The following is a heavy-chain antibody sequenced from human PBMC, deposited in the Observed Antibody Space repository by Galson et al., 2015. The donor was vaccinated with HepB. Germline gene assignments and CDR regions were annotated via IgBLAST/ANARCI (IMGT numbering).Heavy chain of an antibody. CDR2: IGAYNGNT. CDR1: GYTFTSYG. Sequence: SVKVSCKASGYTFTSYGISWVRQAPGQGLEWMGWIGAYNGNTNYAQKLQGRVTMTTDTSTSTAYMELRSLRSDDTAVYYCARGSDYDFWSGYYSGYYFDYWGQGTLVTVSS. J-gene: IGHJ4*02. V-gene: IGHV1-18*04. CDR3: ARGSDYDFWSGYYSGYYFDY. D-gene: IGHD3-3*01.